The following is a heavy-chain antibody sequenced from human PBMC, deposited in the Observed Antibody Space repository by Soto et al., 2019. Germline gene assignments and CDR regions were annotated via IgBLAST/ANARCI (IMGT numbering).Heavy chain of an antibody. CDR2: IYWDDDK. V-gene: IGHV2-5*02. D-gene: IGHD2-15*01. CDR3: AHTVGLVVVTSEDEYFQH. CDR1: GFSLSTSGVG. Sequence: SGPTLVNPSQTLTLTCTFSGFSLSTSGVGVGWIRQPPGKALEWLAVIYWDDDKGYSPSLKNRLTITKDTSKNQVVLTMTNMDPVDTATYYCAHTVGLVVVTSEDEYFQHWGQGTQVTVSS. J-gene: IGHJ1*01.